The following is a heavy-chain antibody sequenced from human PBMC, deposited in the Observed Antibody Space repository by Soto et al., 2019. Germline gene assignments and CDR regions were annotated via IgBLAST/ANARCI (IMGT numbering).Heavy chain of an antibody. CDR3: ARVGSSTSCRVFDY. Sequence: VQLQQWGAGLLKPSETLSLTCAVYGGSFSGYYCSWIRQPPGKGLEWIGEINHSGSTNYNPSLKSRGTISVDTSKNQFSLKLSSVPAADTAVYYCARVGSSTSCRVFDYWGQGTLVTVSS. V-gene: IGHV4-34*01. D-gene: IGHD2-2*01. CDR2: INHSGST. CDR1: GGSFSGYY. J-gene: IGHJ4*02.